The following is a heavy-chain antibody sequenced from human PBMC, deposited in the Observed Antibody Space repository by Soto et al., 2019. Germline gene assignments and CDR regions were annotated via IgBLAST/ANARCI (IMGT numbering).Heavy chain of an antibody. CDR3: AAGPYYYDSSGYSALV. CDR1: GFTFTSSA. CDR2: IVVGSGNT. Sequence: SVKVSCKASGFTFTSSAVQWVRQARGQRLEWIGWIVVGSGNTNYAQKFQERVTITRDMSTSTAYMELSSLRSEDTAVYYCAAGPYYYDSSGYSALVWGQGTLVTVSS. D-gene: IGHD3-22*01. V-gene: IGHV1-58*01. J-gene: IGHJ4*02.